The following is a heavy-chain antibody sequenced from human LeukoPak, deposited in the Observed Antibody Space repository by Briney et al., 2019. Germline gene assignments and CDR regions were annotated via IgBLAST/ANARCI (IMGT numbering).Heavy chain of an antibody. CDR3: ASAWHLGIVVVMLDS. D-gene: IGHD3-22*01. J-gene: IGHJ4*02. Sequence: GGSLRLSCEVSGLPFSRSWMHWVRQLPGRGLMWVSSMSDDGTVTTYADSVKGRFIISRDNSKNTLYLQMNSLRVEDTAVYYCASAWHLGIVVVMLDSWGQGTLVTVSS. CDR2: MSDDGTVT. CDR1: GLPFSRSW. V-gene: IGHV3-74*01.